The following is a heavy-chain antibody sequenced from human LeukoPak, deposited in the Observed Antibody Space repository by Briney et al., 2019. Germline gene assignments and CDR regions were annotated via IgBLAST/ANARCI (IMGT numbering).Heavy chain of an antibody. CDR2: ISYDGSNK. J-gene: IGHJ4*02. CDR1: GFTFSSYA. D-gene: IGHD5-18*01. CDR3: ARDFQLWLSGPVDY. Sequence: PGGSLRLSCAASGFTFSSYAMHWVRQAPGKGLEWVAVISYDGSNKYYADSVKGRFTISRDNSKNTLYLQMNSLRAEDTAVYYCARDFQLWLSGPVDYWGQGTLVTVSS. V-gene: IGHV3-30*04.